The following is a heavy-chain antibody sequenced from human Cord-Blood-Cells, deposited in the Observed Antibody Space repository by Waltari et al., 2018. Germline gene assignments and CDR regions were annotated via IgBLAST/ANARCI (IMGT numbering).Heavy chain of an antibody. V-gene: IGHV3-23*01. J-gene: IGHJ6*03. CDR3: GRGCSSTSHYYYYMDV. D-gene: IGHD2-2*01. Sequence: EVQLLESGGGLVQPGGSLRLSCAASGFTFSSYAMRWVRQAPGKGRGWVSAVSGSVGSTYYADSVKGRFTIARDNSKNTLYLQMNSLRAEDTAVYYCGRGCSSTSHYYYYMDVWGKGTTVTVSS. CDR2: VSGSVGST. CDR1: GFTFSSYA.